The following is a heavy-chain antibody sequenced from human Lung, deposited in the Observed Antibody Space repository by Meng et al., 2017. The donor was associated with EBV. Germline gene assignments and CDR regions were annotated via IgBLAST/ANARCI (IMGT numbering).Heavy chain of an antibody. Sequence: VQRQQGAGVLSKPSGTLCLTWGCSGRSFSSSYWGWSRQPPGKGLEWIGQINYSGITNYNPSLKSRVTISVDTSKNQFSLKMKTVTAADTAVYYCVRAEITKDRGIILGFDLWGQGILVTVSS. CDR2: INYSGIT. V-gene: IGHV4-34*01. CDR3: VRAEITKDRGIILGFDL. CDR1: GRSFSSSY. D-gene: IGHD3-10*01. J-gene: IGHJ5*02.